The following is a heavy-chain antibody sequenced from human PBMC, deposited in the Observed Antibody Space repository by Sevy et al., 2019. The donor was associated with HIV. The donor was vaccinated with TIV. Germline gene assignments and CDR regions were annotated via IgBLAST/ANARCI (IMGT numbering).Heavy chain of an antibody. J-gene: IGHJ3*02. Sequence: GGFLRLSCLASGFTLSYYEMNWVRQAPGKGLEWVSYISSSGEITYYADSVKGRFTVSRDNAKNSLYLQMNSLRAEDTAVYYCARDLLNYYDSTGLPDAFDIWGQGTMVTVSS. CDR1: GFTLSYYE. D-gene: IGHD3-22*01. V-gene: IGHV3-48*03. CDR3: ARDLLNYYDSTGLPDAFDI. CDR2: ISSSGEIT.